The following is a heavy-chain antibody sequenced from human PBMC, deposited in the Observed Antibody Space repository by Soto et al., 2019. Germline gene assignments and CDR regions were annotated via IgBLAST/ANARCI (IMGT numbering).Heavy chain of an antibody. Sequence: VQLVESGGGLVQPGGSLRLSCAASGFTFSNYWMHWVRQGPGKGLVWVSRINSDGSSSTYADSVKGRFTISRDNAKNSLYLQMNSLRAEDTAVYYCVRENRYDHSGYYYQGFDYWGQGTLVTVSS. CDR3: VRENRYDHSGYYYQGFDY. D-gene: IGHD3-22*01. J-gene: IGHJ4*02. CDR2: INSDGSSS. V-gene: IGHV3-74*01. CDR1: GFTFSNYW.